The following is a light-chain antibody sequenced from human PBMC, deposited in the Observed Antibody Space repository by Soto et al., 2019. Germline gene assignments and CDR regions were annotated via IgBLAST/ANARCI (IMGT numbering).Light chain of an antibody. Sequence: EIVLTQSPGSLSLSPGERATFSCRASQSVSSSYLAWYQQKPGQAPRPLIYGASSRAIGIPDRFSGSGSGTDITLTISRLEPEDFAVYYCQQYGRSPWTFGQGTKVEIK. CDR3: QQYGRSPWT. CDR1: QSVSSSY. J-gene: IGKJ1*01. CDR2: GAS. V-gene: IGKV3-20*01.